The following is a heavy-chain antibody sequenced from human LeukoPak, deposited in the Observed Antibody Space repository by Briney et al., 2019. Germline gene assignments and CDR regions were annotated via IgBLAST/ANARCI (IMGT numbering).Heavy chain of an antibody. CDR3: ARSKRYSGYDSRGDLDY. CDR1: GYTFTSYG. J-gene: IGHJ4*02. CDR2: ISAYNGNT. Sequence: ASVKVSCKASGYTFTSYGISWVRQAPGQGLEWMGWISAYNGNTNYAQKLQGRVTMTTDTSTSTAYMELRSLRSDDTAAYYCARSKRYSGYDSRGDLDYWGQGTLVTVSS. V-gene: IGHV1-18*04. D-gene: IGHD5-12*01.